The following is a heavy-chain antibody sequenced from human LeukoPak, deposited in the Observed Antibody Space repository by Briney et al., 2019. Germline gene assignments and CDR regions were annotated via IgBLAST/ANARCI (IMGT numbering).Heavy chain of an antibody. D-gene: IGHD3-10*01. V-gene: IGHV3-7*01. Sequence: GGSLRLSCAASGFTFSGSRMTWVRQTPGKGPELVAHINPDGNEQFYMDPVKGRFSITRDDAANSVYLQMNSLRVEDTALYYCARAGVGVTILDYWGQGTLVTVSS. J-gene: IGHJ4*02. CDR2: INPDGNEQ. CDR3: ARAGVGVTILDY. CDR1: GFTFSGSR.